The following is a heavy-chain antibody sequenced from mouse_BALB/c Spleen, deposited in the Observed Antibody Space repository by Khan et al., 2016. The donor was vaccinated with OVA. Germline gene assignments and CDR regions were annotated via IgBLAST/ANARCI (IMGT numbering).Heavy chain of an antibody. Sequence: EVQLQESGPGLVKPSQSLSLTCTVTGYSITSDYAWNWIRQFPGSKLEWMGYISYSGSTSYTPSLKSRRSITRDTSKNQFFLQLNSVTTEDTATYYCALRTYWGQGTLVTVSA. CDR1: GYSITSDYA. CDR3: ALRTY. J-gene: IGHJ3*01. D-gene: IGHD1-1*01. V-gene: IGHV3-2*02. CDR2: ISYSGST.